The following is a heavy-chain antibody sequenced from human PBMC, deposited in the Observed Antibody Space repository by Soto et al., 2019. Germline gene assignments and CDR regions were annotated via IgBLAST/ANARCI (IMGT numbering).Heavy chain of an antibody. J-gene: IGHJ4*02. D-gene: IGHD1-1*01. V-gene: IGHV3-48*03. CDR1: GFTFRNYE. Sequence: EVQLVESGGGFVQPGGSLRLSCAASGFTFRNYEMNWVRKAPGKGLEWVSYISSSGITTYYADFAAGRFTISRDNAKESLYLHLNSLRVEDTAVDYCAIYGTRADWWGLGTQVTVSS. CDR2: ISSSGITT. CDR3: AIYGTRADW.